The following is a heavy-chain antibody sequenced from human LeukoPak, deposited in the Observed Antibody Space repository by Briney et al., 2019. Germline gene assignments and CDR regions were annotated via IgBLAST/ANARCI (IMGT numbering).Heavy chain of an antibody. V-gene: IGHV5-51*03. Sequence: GESLKISCKGSGYSFTNYWIGWVRQMPGKGLEWMGIIYPGDSDPRYSPSFQGQVTISAEKSISTAYLQWSSLKASDTALYYCASRKKGMASAGFDYWGQGTLVTVSS. CDR1: GYSFTNYW. CDR3: ASRKKGMASAGFDY. D-gene: IGHD5-24*01. CDR2: IYPGDSDP. J-gene: IGHJ4*02.